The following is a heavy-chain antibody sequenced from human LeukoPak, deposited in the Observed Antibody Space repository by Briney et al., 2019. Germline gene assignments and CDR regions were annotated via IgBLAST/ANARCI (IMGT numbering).Heavy chain of an antibody. CDR2: IIPIFGTA. J-gene: IGHJ5*02. CDR3: AREGRYCSGGSCYSGWFDP. Sequence: SVKVSCKASGGTFSSYAISWVRQAPGQGLEGLGGIIPIFGTANYAQKFQGRVTITADESTSTAYMELSSLRSEDTAVYYCAREGRYCSGGSCYSGWFDPWGQGTLVTVSS. V-gene: IGHV1-69*13. D-gene: IGHD2-15*01. CDR1: GGTFSSYA.